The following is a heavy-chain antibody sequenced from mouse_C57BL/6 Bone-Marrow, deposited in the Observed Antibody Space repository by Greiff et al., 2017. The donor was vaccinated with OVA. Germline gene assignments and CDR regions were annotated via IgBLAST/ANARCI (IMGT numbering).Heavy chain of an antibody. Sequence: EVQGVESGGGLVQPGESLKLSCESSEYAFPSHDMSWVRKTPEKRLELVAAINSDGGSTYYPDTLERRFIISRDKSYRTLYLQMSSLRSEDSAVYYCARHSYYDYEVGFAYWGQGTLVTVSA. CDR1: EYAFPSHD. J-gene: IGHJ3*01. D-gene: IGHD2-4*01. CDR2: INSDGGST. CDR3: ARHSYYDYEVGFAY. V-gene: IGHV5-2*01.